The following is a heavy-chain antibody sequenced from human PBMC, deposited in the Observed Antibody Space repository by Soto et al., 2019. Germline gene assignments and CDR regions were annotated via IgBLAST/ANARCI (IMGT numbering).Heavy chain of an antibody. V-gene: IGHV4-30-2*01. CDR3: ARVPDY. J-gene: IGHJ4*02. CDR1: GGSISTDDYY. Sequence: SETLSLTCTLSGGSISTDDYYWGWIRQPPGKGLEWIGYIYHSGSIYYNPSLKSRVTISVDRSKNQFSLKLSSVTAADTAVYYCARVPDYSGQGTLVTSPQ. CDR2: IYHSGSI.